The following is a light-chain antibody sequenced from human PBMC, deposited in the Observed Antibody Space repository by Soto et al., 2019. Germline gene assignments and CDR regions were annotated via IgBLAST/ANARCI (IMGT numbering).Light chain of an antibody. Sequence: QSVLTQPASLSGSPGQSITISCTGTSSDVGSYNLVSWYQQHPGKAPKLMIYEGSKRPSGVSNRFSGSKSGNTASLTISGLQAEDEADYYCCSYAGSSTWVFGGGTQLTVL. CDR3: CSYAGSSTWV. V-gene: IGLV2-23*01. CDR1: SSDVGSYNL. CDR2: EGS. J-gene: IGLJ2*01.